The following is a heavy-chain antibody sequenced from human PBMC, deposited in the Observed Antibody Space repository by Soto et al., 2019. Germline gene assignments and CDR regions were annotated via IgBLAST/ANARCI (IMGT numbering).Heavy chain of an antibody. Sequence: QVQLVESGGGVVQPGRSLRLSCAASGFTFSSYGMHWVRQAPGKGLEWVAVISYDGSNKYYADSVKGRFTISRDNSKNTLYLQMNSLRAEDTAVYYCANSGYSYGYDYYYYGMDVWGQGTTVTVSS. J-gene: IGHJ6*02. CDR1: GFTFSSYG. V-gene: IGHV3-30*18. D-gene: IGHD5-18*01. CDR3: ANSGYSYGYDYYYYGMDV. CDR2: ISYDGSNK.